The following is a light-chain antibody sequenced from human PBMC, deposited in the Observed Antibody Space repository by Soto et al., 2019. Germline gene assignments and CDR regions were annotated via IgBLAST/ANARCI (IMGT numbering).Light chain of an antibody. V-gene: IGLV6-57*01. Sequence: NFMLTQPHSVSESPGKTVTLSCTRSGGSVASNYVQWFQQRPGSSPTTVIYEDNQRPSGVPDRFSGSIDSSSNSASLTISGLKTEDEADYYCQSYDSSNHVVFGGGTKVTVL. J-gene: IGLJ2*01. CDR2: EDN. CDR3: QSYDSSNHVV. CDR1: GGSVASNY.